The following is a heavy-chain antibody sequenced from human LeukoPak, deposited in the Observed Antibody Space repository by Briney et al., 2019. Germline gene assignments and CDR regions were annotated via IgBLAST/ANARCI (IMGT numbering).Heavy chain of an antibody. J-gene: IGHJ3*02. D-gene: IGHD3-22*01. V-gene: IGHV3-30*02. CDR1: GFIFSSYA. Sequence: GGSLTLSCAASGFIFSSYAMHWVRQAPGKGLEWVAFIRYDGNNRYYADSVKGRFTISRDNSKNTLYLQMNSLRAEDTAVYYCARISFVYYFDISGYSHGAFDIWGQGTLVTVSS. CDR2: IRYDGNNR. CDR3: ARISFVYYFDISGYSHGAFDI.